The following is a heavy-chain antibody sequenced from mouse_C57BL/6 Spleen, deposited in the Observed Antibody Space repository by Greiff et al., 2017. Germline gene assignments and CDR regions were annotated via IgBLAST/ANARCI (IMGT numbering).Heavy chain of an antibody. CDR2: IDPSDSYT. CDR1: GYTFTSYW. CDR3: ALRNYAMDY. V-gene: IGHV1-59*01. J-gene: IGHJ4*01. Sequence: QVQLKQPGAELVRPGTSVKLSCKASGYTFTSYWMHWVKQRPGQGLEWIGVIDPSDSYTNYNQKFKGKATLTVDTSSSTAYMQLSSLTSEDSAVYYCALRNYAMDYWGQGTSVTVSS. D-gene: IGHD1-1*01.